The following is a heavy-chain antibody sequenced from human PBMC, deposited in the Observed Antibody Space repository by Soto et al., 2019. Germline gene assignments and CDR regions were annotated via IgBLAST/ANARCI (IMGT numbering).Heavy chain of an antibody. CDR1: GDSIYNSIDY. D-gene: IGHD5-18*01. V-gene: IGHV4-39*01. CDR3: ARQLMWIRNANNDF. J-gene: IGHJ4*02. CDR2: IYYSGTT. Sequence: SETLSLTCTVSGDSIYNSIDYWGWIRQAPGKGLEWIGSIYYSGTTYYNPSLKSRVTISVYTSKNQFSLKLSSVTAADTGVYFCARQLMWIRNANNDFWGQGTRVTVSS.